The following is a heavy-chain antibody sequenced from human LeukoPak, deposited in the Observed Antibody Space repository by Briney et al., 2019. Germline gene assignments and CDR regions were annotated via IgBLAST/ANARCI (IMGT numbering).Heavy chain of an antibody. CDR1: GFTFSDYY. CDR3: ARDYYDSRGHYGMDV. CDR2: ISSSGRTI. Sequence: PGGSLRLSCAASGFTFSDYYMSWIRQAPGQGLEWVSYISSSGRTIHYADSVKGRFTISRDNAKNSLYLEMNSLRAEDTAVYYCARDYYDSRGHYGMDVWGQGTTVTVSS. J-gene: IGHJ6*02. D-gene: IGHD3-22*01. V-gene: IGHV3-11*01.